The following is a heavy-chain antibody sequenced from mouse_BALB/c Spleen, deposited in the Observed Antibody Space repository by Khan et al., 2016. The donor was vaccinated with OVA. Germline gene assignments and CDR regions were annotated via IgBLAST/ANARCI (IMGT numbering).Heavy chain of an antibody. J-gene: IGHJ3*01. CDR3: ARWNYFGYTFAN. D-gene: IGHD1-2*01. CDR1: GYTFTDYY. V-gene: IGHV1-77*01. Sequence: QVQLQQSGAELARPGASVKLSCKASGYTFTDYYINWVKQRTGQGLEWIGEISPGSGDTYYNEKFKGKATLTADKSSTTAYMQLSSLTSEASAVDFCARWNYFGYTFANWGKGTLVTVSA. CDR2: ISPGSGDT.